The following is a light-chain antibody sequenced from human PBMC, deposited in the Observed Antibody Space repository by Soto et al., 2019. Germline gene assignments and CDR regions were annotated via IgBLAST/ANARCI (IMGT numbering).Light chain of an antibody. CDR2: EVV. V-gene: IGLV2-8*01. Sequence: SVLTQPPSASGSPGQAVTISCTGTKNDIGVYDFVSCYQHHPGKAPRLIIYEVVQRPSGVPDRFSGSRSGNPASLTISGLQAEDEADYYCCSYTGSSNYVFGTGTKV. CDR1: KNDIGVYDF. CDR3: CSYTGSSNYV. J-gene: IGLJ1*01.